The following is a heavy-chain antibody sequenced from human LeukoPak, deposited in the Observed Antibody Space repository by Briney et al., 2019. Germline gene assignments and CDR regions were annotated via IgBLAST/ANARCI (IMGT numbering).Heavy chain of an antibody. Sequence: PGGSLRLSCAASGFTFSSYSMNWVRQAPGKGLEWVSSISSSSSYIYYADPVKGRFTISRDNAKNSLYLQMNSLRAEDTAVYYCARANVEMATNLYYFDYWGQGTLVTVSS. CDR3: ARANVEMATNLYYFDY. CDR1: GFTFSSYS. V-gene: IGHV3-21*01. J-gene: IGHJ4*02. D-gene: IGHD5-24*01. CDR2: ISSSSSYI.